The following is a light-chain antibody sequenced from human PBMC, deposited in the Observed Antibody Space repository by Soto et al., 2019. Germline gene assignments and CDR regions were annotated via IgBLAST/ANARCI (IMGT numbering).Light chain of an antibody. CDR2: GAS. Sequence: EVVMTQSPATLSVSPGERATLSCRASQSVGSNFAWYQQKPGQAPRLLIYGASTRATDIPGRFSGSGSGTEFTLTISSLQSEDFAVYYCQQYNNWPRTCGQGTKVEI. V-gene: IGKV3-15*01. CDR3: QQYNNWPRT. J-gene: IGKJ1*01. CDR1: QSVGSN.